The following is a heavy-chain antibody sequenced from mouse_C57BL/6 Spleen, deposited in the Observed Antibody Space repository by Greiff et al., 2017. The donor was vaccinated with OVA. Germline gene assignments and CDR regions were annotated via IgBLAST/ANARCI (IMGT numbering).Heavy chain of an antibody. CDR3: ARRGDGYPHWYFDV. CDR1: GYTFTSYW. Sequence: QVQLKQPGAELVKPGASVKLSCKASGYTFTSYWMHWVKQRPGRGLEWIGRIDPNSGGTKYNEKFKSKATLTVDKPSSTAYMQLSSLTSEDSAVYYCARRGDGYPHWYFDVWGTGTTVTVSS. D-gene: IGHD2-3*01. J-gene: IGHJ1*03. CDR2: IDPNSGGT. V-gene: IGHV1-72*01.